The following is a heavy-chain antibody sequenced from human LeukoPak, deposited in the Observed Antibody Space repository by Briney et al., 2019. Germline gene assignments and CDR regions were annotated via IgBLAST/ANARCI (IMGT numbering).Heavy chain of an antibody. J-gene: IGHJ3*02. CDR1: GFTFSNYA. CDR3: AKDGKFGRGSPGDAFDI. V-gene: IGHV3-23*01. CDR2: ISGGGGTT. D-gene: IGHD1-26*01. Sequence: GGSLRLSCAASGFTFSNYAMSWVRQAPGKGLEWVSVISGGGGTTFYADSVKGRFTISRDNSKNTLYLQMNSLRAEDTAVFYCAKDGKFGRGSPGDAFDIWGQGTMVTVSS.